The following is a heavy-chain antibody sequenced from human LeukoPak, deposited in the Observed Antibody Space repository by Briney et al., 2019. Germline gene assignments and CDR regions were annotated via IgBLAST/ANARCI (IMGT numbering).Heavy chain of an antibody. D-gene: IGHD3-10*01. Sequence: SVKVSCKASGGTFSSYAISWVRQAPGQGLEWMGGIIPIFGTANYAQKFQGRVTITADESTGTAYMELSSLRSEDTAVYYCARDRSGAFDIWGQGTMVTVSS. CDR1: GGTFSSYA. V-gene: IGHV1-69*13. CDR2: IIPIFGTA. J-gene: IGHJ3*02. CDR3: ARDRSGAFDI.